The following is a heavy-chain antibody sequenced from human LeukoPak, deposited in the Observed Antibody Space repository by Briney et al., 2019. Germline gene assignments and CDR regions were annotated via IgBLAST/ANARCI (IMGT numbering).Heavy chain of an antibody. CDR3: ARREAWLNAFDI. J-gene: IGHJ3*02. CDR1: GFPFSAYA. Sequence: PGGSLRLSCVASGFPFSAYAMSWVRQAPNKGLEWVSGIRGSGDPAYYADSVKGRFTISRDNSKNTLYLQMNSLRAEDTAVYYCARREAWLNAFDIWGQGTMVTVSS. CDR2: IRGSGDPA. V-gene: IGHV3-23*01. D-gene: IGHD1-26*01.